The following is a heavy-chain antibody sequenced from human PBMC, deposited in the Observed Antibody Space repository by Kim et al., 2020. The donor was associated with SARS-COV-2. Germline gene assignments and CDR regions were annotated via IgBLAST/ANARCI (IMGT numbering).Heavy chain of an antibody. D-gene: IGHD3-3*01. CDR2: MNPNSGNT. CDR3: ARRRGPDRRREVTTFGVVPLGGRDYYYYMDV. J-gene: IGHJ6*03. Sequence: ASVKVSCKASGYTFTSYDINWVRQATGQGLEWMGWMNPNSGNTGYAQKFQGRVTMTRNTSISTAYMELSSLRSEDTAVYYCARRRGPDRRREVTTFGVVPLGGRDYYYYMDVWGKGTTVTVSS. V-gene: IGHV1-8*01. CDR1: GYTFTSYD.